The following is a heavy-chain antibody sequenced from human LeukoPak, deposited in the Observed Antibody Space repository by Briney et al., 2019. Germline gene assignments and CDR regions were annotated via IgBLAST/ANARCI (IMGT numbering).Heavy chain of an antibody. CDR3: ARGSSSALDAFDI. CDR1: GFTFSSYS. CDR2: ISSSSSYI. J-gene: IGHJ3*02. D-gene: IGHD6-13*01. V-gene: IGHV3-21*01. Sequence: GGSLRLSCAASGFTFSSYSMNWVRQAPGKGLEWVSSISSSSSYIYYADSVKGRFTISRDNAKNSLYLQMNSLRAEDTAASYCARGSSSALDAFDIWGQGTMVTVSS.